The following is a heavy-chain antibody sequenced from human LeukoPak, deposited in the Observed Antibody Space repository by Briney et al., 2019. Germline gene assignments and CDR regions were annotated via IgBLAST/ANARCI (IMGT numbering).Heavy chain of an antibody. D-gene: IGHD5-24*01. Sequence: GESLKISCKASGYTFTDYWIAWMRQMPGKGLELMGIVYPDDSDTRYSPSFQGQVTISADESINTAYLQWSGLKASDTAIYYCARRDGYNHVDYWGQGTLVTVSS. CDR3: ARRDGYNHVDY. V-gene: IGHV5-51*01. CDR2: VYPDDSDT. CDR1: GYTFTDYW. J-gene: IGHJ4*02.